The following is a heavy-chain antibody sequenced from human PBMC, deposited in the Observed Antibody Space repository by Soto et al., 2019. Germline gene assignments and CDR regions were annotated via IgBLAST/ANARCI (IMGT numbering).Heavy chain of an antibody. D-gene: IGHD5-12*01. Sequence: GGSLRLSCAGSGLTFSSYWIHWVRQAPGKGLAWVSRISRDGSSTTYADSVKGRFTISRDYAKNTVYLQMNSLRAEDTAVYYCARESSGYSSYFDYWGQGTLVTGSS. CDR1: GLTFSSYW. J-gene: IGHJ4*02. CDR2: ISRDGSST. CDR3: ARESSGYSSYFDY. V-gene: IGHV3-74*01.